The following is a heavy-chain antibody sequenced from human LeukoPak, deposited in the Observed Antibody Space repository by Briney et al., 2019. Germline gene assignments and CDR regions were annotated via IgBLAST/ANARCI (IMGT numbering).Heavy chain of an antibody. CDR1: GFTFSSYG. J-gene: IGHJ4*02. CDR3: ARDREAAADLGY. Sequence: PGRSLRLSCAASGFTFSSYGMHWVRQASGKGLELVAVIWYDGSNEYYADSVKGRFTISRDNSKNTLYLQMNSLRAEDTAVYYCARDREAAADLGYWGQGTLVTVSS. CDR2: IWYDGSNE. D-gene: IGHD6-13*01. V-gene: IGHV3-33*01.